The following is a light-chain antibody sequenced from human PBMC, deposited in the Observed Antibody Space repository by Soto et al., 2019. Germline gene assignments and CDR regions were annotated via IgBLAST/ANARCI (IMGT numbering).Light chain of an antibody. CDR3: SSYSTTSSTLEV. CDR1: RSDVGRYNY. Sequence: QSVLTQPASVSGSPGQSITISCTGTRSDVGRYNYVSWYQQHPGKAPKLLIYEVTYRPSGVSTRFSASKSGSTASLTISGIQAEDEADYYCSSYSTTSSTLEVFGSGTKVTVL. J-gene: IGLJ1*01. CDR2: EVT. V-gene: IGLV2-14*01.